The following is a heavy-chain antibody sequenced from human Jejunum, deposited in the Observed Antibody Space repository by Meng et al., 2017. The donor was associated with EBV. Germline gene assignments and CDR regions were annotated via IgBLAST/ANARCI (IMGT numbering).Heavy chain of an antibody. J-gene: IGHJ4*02. V-gene: IGHV4-61*01. Sequence: PLTASGPGLVKPSETLSLPCPVSGGSVNSGNVYWSWIRQPPGKGLEWIGYIYYSGSTNYIPSLKSRVTISLDTSKNQFSLKLSSVTAADTAVYYCAGLRYSGYDRAFDYWGQGALVTVSS. CDR1: GGSVNSGNVY. CDR3: AGLRYSGYDRAFDY. CDR2: IYYSGST. D-gene: IGHD5-12*01.